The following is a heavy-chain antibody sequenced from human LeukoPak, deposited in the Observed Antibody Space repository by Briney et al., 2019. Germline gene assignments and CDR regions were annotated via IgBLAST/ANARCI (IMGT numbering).Heavy chain of an antibody. CDR3: AKHRGRDGGYPFDY. V-gene: IGHV3-23*01. J-gene: IGHJ4*02. D-gene: IGHD5-12*01. CDR2: ISGSGGST. CDR1: EFIFSSCA. Sequence: PGGSLRLSCATSEFIFSSCAMSWVRQAPGKGLEWVSVISGSGGSTNYAESVKGRFTISRDNSKNTLYLQMNSLRVEDTAVYYCAKHRGRDGGYPFDYWGQGTLVTVSS.